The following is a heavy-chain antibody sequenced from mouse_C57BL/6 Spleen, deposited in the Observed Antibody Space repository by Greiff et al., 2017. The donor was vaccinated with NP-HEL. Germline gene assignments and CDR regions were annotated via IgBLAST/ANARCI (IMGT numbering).Heavy chain of an antibody. CDR3: ARSGDYGSSYGCFDY. Sequence: QVQLKQSGPELVKPGASVKISCKASGYAFSSSWMNWVKQRPGKGLEWIGRIYPGDGDTNYNGKFKGKATLTADKSSSTAYMQLSSLTSEDSAVYFCARSGDYGSSYGCFDYWGQGTTLTVSS. V-gene: IGHV1-82*01. J-gene: IGHJ2*01. CDR2: IYPGDGDT. D-gene: IGHD1-1*01. CDR1: GYAFSSSW.